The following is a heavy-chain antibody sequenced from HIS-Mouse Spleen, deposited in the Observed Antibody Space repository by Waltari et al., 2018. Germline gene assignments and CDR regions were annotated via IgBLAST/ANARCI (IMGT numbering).Heavy chain of an antibody. V-gene: IGHV4-39*07. CDR2: MYYSGPP. CDR3: AREIPYSSSWYDWYFDL. D-gene: IGHD6-13*01. Sequence: QLQLQESGPGLVKPSETLSLTCTVSGGSISSSSYYWGWIRQPPGKGLAWIGSMYYSGPPYYNPYLKSRVNLSVATSKNQFSLKLSSVTAADTAVYYCAREIPYSSSWYDWYFDLWGRGTLVTVSS. J-gene: IGHJ2*01. CDR1: GGSISSSSYY.